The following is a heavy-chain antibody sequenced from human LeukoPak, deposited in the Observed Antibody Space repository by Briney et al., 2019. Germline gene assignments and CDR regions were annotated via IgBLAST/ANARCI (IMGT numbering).Heavy chain of an antibody. Sequence: PGGSLRLSCAASGFTFSSYGMHWVRQAPGKGLEWVAVIWYDGSNKYYADSVKGRFTISRDNSKNTLYLQMNSLRAGDTAVYYCAKDHGYCSGGSCYSDYYMDVWGKGTTVTLSS. CDR3: AKDHGYCSGGSCYSDYYMDV. V-gene: IGHV3-33*06. D-gene: IGHD2-15*01. J-gene: IGHJ6*03. CDR2: IWYDGSNK. CDR1: GFTFSSYG.